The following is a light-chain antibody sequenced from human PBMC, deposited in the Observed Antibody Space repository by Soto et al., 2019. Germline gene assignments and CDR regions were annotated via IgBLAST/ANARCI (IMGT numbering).Light chain of an antibody. V-gene: IGKV3-20*01. J-gene: IGKJ1*01. CDR2: GAS. CDR1: QSLSSSA. CDR3: QQYGSSPRT. Sequence: EIVLTQSPGTLSLSPGERATLSCRARQSLSSSALAWYQHKPGQAPRLLIYGASSRATDIPNRFSGSGSGTDFTLTITRLEPEDFAVYYCQQYGSSPRTFGQGTKVEIK.